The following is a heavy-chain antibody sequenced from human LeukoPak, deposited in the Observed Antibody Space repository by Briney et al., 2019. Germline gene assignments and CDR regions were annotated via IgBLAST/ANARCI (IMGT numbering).Heavy chain of an antibody. CDR2: ISSSGSTI. D-gene: IGHD1-1*01. CDR3: ARYCTFRTCSGTKFDS. Sequence: PGGSLRLSCAASGFTFSDYYMSWIRQAPGKGLEWVSYISSSGSTIYYADSVKGRFTISRDTAKNSLYLQMYSLTAEDTALYYCARYCTFRTCSGTKFDSWGPGTLVTVSS. V-gene: IGHV3-11*01. J-gene: IGHJ4*02. CDR1: GFTFSDYY.